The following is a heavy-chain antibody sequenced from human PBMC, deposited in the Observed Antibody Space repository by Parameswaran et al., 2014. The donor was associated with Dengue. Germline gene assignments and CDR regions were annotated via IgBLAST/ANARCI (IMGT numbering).Heavy chain of an antibody. CDR2: PSSDSDT. J-gene: IGHJ4*02. D-gene: IGHD6-13*01. CDR3: ARTYSNSWYFHLDY. Sequence: VRPDARERPGVDGDHPSSDSDTTYSPSFQGQVTISADRSISTAYLQWNSLKASDTAMYYCARTYSNSWYFHLDYWGQGTPVTVSS. V-gene: IGHV5-51*01.